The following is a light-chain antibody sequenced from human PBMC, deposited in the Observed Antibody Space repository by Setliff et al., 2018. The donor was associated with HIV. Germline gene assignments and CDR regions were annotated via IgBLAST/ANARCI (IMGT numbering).Light chain of an antibody. CDR2: EVS. CDR3: TSYAGSNNLGV. Sequence: QSALTQPPSASGSPGQSVTISCTGTSSDVGGYNYVSWYQQHPGKAPKLMIYEVSKRPSGVPDRFSGSKSGNTASLTVSGPQAEDEADYYCTSYAGSNNLGVFGTGTKV. J-gene: IGLJ1*01. CDR1: SSDVGGYNY. V-gene: IGLV2-8*01.